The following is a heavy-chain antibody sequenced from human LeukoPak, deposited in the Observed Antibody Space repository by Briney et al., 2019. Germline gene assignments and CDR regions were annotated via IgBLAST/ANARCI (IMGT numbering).Heavy chain of an antibody. CDR3: ASRPADTTWYGVFDY. Sequence: SETLALTCSVSGGSINSHYWSWIRQPPGKRLEWIGYIFNTGNTNYNPSLASRVTMSVDTSRAQFFLRLSPVTAADTAIYYCASRPADTTWYGVFDYWSQGTLVTVSS. CDR1: GGSINSHY. V-gene: IGHV4-59*11. CDR2: IFNTGNT. D-gene: IGHD3-10*01. J-gene: IGHJ4*02.